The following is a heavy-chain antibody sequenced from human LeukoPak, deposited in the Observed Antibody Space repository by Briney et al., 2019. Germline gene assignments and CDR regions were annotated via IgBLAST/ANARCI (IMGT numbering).Heavy chain of an antibody. D-gene: IGHD6-19*01. CDR3: ARVAGWHWFDP. J-gene: IGHJ5*02. Sequence: SETLSLTCAVYGGSFSGYYWNWIRQPPGKGLEWIGEINHSGSTNYNPSLKSRVTISVDTSKNQFSLKLSSVTAADTAVYYCARVAGWHWFDPWGQGTLVTVSS. CDR1: GGSFSGYY. CDR2: INHSGST. V-gene: IGHV4-34*01.